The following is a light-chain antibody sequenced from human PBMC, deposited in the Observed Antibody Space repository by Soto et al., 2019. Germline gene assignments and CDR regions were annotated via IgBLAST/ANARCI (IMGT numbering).Light chain of an antibody. CDR3: QQYDNVPYT. CDR2: DAS. CDR1: QDISNY. Sequence: DIQMTQSPSSLSASVGDRVTITCQASQDISNYLNWYQQKPGKAPKLLIYDASNLETGVPSRFSGSGSGTDFTFTIISLQPEDIATYYCQQYDNVPYTFGQGTKLEIK. V-gene: IGKV1-33*01. J-gene: IGKJ2*01.